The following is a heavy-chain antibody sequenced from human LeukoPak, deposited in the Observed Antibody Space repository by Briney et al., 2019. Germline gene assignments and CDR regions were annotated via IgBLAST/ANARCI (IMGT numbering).Heavy chain of an antibody. CDR1: GYTFTSYG. J-gene: IGHJ3*02. V-gene: IGHV1-18*01. Sequence: APVKVSCKASGYTFTSYGISWLRQAPGQGLEWMGWISTYNGHTNYAQKLQGRVTMTTDTPTSTAYMELRNLRSDDTAVYYCARGGRWELPRPYAFDIWGQGTMVTVSS. CDR3: ARGGRWELPRPYAFDI. D-gene: IGHD1-26*01. CDR2: ISTYNGHT.